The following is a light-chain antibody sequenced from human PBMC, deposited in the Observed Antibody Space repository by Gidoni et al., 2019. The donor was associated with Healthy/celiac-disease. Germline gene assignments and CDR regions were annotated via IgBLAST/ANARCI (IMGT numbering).Light chain of an antibody. CDR3: QQRSNWPLT. CDR2: DAS. J-gene: IGKJ4*01. CDR1: QSVSSY. Sequence: EIVLTQSRATLSLSPGERATLSCRASQSVSSYLAWYQQKPGQAPRLLIYDASKRATGIPARFSGSGSGTDLTLTISRLEPEDFAVYYCQQRSNWPLTCGGGTKVEIK. V-gene: IGKV3-11*01.